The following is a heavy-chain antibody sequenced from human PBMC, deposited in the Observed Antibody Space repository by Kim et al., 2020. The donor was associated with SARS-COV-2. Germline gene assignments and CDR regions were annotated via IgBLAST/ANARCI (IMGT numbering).Heavy chain of an antibody. Sequence: GGSLRLSCAASGFTFSSYSMNWVRQAPGKGLEWVSSISSSSSYIYYADSVKCRFTISRDNAKNSLYLQMNSLRAEDTAVYYCARDPSDLRIAAAVGWFDPWGQGTLVTVSS. CDR3: ARDPSDLRIAAAVGWFDP. V-gene: IGHV3-21*01. CDR1: GFTFSSYS. CDR2: ISSSSSYI. D-gene: IGHD6-13*01. J-gene: IGHJ5*02.